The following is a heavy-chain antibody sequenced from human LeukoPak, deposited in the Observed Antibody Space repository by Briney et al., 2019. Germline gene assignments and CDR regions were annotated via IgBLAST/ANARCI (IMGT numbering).Heavy chain of an antibody. CDR2: INYSGSA. Sequence: PSETLSLTCTVSGGSISSYYWSWIRQPPGKGLEWIGYINYSGSAFYNPSVKSRVTISVDTSKNQFSLKLNSVTAADTAVYYCARAYYGDFFDYWGQGTLVTVSS. CDR3: ARAYYGDFFDY. J-gene: IGHJ4*02. D-gene: IGHD4-17*01. CDR1: GGSISSYY. V-gene: IGHV4-59*08.